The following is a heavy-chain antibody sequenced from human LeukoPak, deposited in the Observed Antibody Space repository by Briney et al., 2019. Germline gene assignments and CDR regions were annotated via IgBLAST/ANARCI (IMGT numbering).Heavy chain of an antibody. Sequence: PGGSLRLSCAASGFTFSSYEMNWVRQAPGKGLEWVSYISSSGSTIYYADSVKGRFTISRDNAKNSLYLQMNSLKAEDTAVYYCARDHGYYDSSTFDYWGQGTLVTVSS. J-gene: IGHJ4*02. CDR1: GFTFSSYE. V-gene: IGHV3-48*03. CDR2: ISSSGSTI. D-gene: IGHD3-22*01. CDR3: ARDHGYYDSSTFDY.